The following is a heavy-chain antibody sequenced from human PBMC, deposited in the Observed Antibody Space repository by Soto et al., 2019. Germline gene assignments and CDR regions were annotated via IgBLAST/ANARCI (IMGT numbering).Heavy chain of an antibody. V-gene: IGHV1-18*01. J-gene: IGHJ3*02. D-gene: IGHD3-9*01. Sequence: ASVKVSCKASGYTFTSYGISWVRQAPGQGLEWMGWISAYNGNTNYAQKLQGRVTMTTDTSTSTAYMELRSLRSDDTAVYYCAREYDILTLNDAFDIWGQGTMVTVSS. CDR3: AREYDILTLNDAFDI. CDR2: ISAYNGNT. CDR1: GYTFTSYG.